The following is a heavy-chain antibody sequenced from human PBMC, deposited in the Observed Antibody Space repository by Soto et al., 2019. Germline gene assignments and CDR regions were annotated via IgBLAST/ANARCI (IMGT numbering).Heavy chain of an antibody. CDR2: INPSGGST. CDR3: ARVYPSDTRYGYVGNNWFDP. J-gene: IGHJ5*02. D-gene: IGHD5-18*01. V-gene: IGHV1-46*03. CDR1: GYTFTSTW. Sequence: ASVKVSCKASGYTFTSTWMHWVRQAPGQGLEWMGIINPSGGSTSYAQKFQGRVTMTRDTSTSTVYMELSSLRSEDTAVYYCARVYPSDTRYGYVGNNWFDPWGQGTPVTSPQ.